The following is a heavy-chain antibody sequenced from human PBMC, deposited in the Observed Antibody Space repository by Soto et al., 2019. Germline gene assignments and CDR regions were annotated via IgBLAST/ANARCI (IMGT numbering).Heavy chain of an antibody. D-gene: IGHD2-15*01. CDR2: IYYSGST. Sequence: QLQLQESGPGLVKPSETLSLTCTVSGGSISSSSYYWGWIRQPPGKGLEWIGSIYYSGSTYYNPSLKSRVTISVDTSKNQVSLKLSSVTAADTAVYYCARTHCSGGSCYVFDYWGQGTLVTVSS. CDR1: GGSISSSSYY. J-gene: IGHJ4*02. CDR3: ARTHCSGGSCYVFDY. V-gene: IGHV4-39*01.